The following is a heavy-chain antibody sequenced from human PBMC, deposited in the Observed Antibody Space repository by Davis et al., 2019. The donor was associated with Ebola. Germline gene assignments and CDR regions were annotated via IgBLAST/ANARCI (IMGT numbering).Heavy chain of an antibody. CDR3: ARWGRYSGYDFDY. J-gene: IGHJ4*02. CDR1: GGSITSDTNY. CDR2: IYYSGST. V-gene: IGHV4-39*07. Sequence: MPSETLSLTCNVSGGSITSDTNYWGWIRQPPGKGLEWIGSIYYSGSTYYNPSLKRRVTISVDTSKNQFSLKLSSVTAADTAVYYCARWGRYSGYDFDYWGQGTLVTVSS. D-gene: IGHD5-12*01.